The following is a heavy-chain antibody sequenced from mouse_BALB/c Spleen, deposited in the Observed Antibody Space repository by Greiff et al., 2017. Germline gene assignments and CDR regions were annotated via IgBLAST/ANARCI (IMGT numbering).Heavy chain of an antibody. CDR1: GYTFTSYY. Sequence: QVQLKQSGAELVKPGASVKLSCKASGYTFTSYYMYWVKQRPGQGLEWIGEINPSNGGTNFNEKFKSKATLTVDKSSSTAYMQLSSLTSEDSAVYYCTRGDYDYDWFAYWGQGTLVTVSA. CDR3: TRGDYDYDWFAY. CDR2: INPSNGGT. J-gene: IGHJ3*01. D-gene: IGHD2-4*01. V-gene: IGHV1S81*02.